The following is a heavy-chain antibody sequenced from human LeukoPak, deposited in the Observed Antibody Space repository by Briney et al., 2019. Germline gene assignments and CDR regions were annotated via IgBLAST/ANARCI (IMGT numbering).Heavy chain of an antibody. J-gene: IGHJ6*02. CDR1: GYTFTSYG. CDR3: ARESVTTPSNGMDV. CDR2: ISAYNGNT. D-gene: IGHD4-17*01. V-gene: IGHV1-18*01. Sequence: GASVKVSCTASGYTFTSYGISWVGQDPGQGLEWMGWISAYNGNTNYAQKLQGRVTMTTDTSTSTAYVELRSLRSDDTAVYYCARESVTTPSNGMDVWGQGTTVTVSS.